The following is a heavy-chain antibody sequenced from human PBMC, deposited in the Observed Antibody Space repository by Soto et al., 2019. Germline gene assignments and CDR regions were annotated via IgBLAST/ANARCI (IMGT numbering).Heavy chain of an antibody. D-gene: IGHD6-6*01. Sequence: QVQLQQWGAGLLKPSETLSLTCAVYGGSFSGYSWSWIRQPPGKGLGWIGEINHSGSTNYNPSLKSRVTISVDTSKNQFSLKLSSVTAADTAVYYCARAIFYSSSSVSLDYWGQGTLVTVSS. CDR3: ARAIFYSSSSVSLDY. J-gene: IGHJ4*02. V-gene: IGHV4-34*01. CDR1: GGSFSGYS. CDR2: INHSGST.